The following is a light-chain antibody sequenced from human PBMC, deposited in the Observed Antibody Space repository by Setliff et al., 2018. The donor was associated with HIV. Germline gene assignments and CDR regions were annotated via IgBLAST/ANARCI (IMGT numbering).Light chain of an antibody. V-gene: IGLV2-23*02. CDR3: CSYAGSFTYWV. Sequence: QSALAQPASVSGSPGQSITISCTGTSSDVGGYDFVSWYQQYPGKAPKLMIYDVSKRPSGVSNRFSGSKSGNTASLTIPGLQAEDEGDYYCCSYAGSFTYWVFGGGTKVTVL. CDR1: SSDVGGYDF. J-gene: IGLJ3*02. CDR2: DVS.